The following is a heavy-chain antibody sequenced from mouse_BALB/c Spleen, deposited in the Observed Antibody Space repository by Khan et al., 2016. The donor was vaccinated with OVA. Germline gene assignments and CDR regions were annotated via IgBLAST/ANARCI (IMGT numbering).Heavy chain of an antibody. CDR3: ARRRQRGDFDY. CDR2: INPSTGYT. CDR1: GYTFINYW. Sequence: QVQLKQSGAELAKPGASVKMSCKASGYTFINYWILWVKQRPGQGLEWIGYINPSTGYTEYNPNFKDKATLTADKSSSTAYMQLSSLTSEDSAVFYCARRRQRGDFDYWGQGTTLTVSS. J-gene: IGHJ2*01. V-gene: IGHV1-7*01.